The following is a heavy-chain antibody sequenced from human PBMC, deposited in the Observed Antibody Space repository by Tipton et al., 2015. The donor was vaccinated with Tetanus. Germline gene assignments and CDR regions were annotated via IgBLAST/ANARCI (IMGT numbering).Heavy chain of an antibody. D-gene: IGHD4-11*01. CDR2: VSFTGNT. CDR1: GASISSAIYL. V-gene: IGHV4-39*01. J-gene: IGHJ4*02. CDR3: ARLATTAVTNDY. Sequence: TLSLTCTVSGASISSAIYLWGWIRQPPGKGLEWIGSVSFTGNTYYNPSLQSRLSMSVDTSRNMFSLKLSSVTAADTAIYYCARLATTAVTNDYWGQGTLVTVSS.